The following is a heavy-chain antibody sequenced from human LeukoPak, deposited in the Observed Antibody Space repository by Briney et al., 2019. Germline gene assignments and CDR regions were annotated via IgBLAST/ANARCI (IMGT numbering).Heavy chain of an antibody. D-gene: IGHD3-3*01. Sequence: GSLRLSCAASGFTFSSYGMHWARQAPGKGLEWVAVIWYGGSNKYYADSVKGRFTISRDNSKNTLYLQMNSLRAEDTAVYYCAKDYDFWSGPMDVWGKGTTVTVSS. J-gene: IGHJ6*03. CDR3: AKDYDFWSGPMDV. CDR2: IWYGGSNK. V-gene: IGHV3-30*02. CDR1: GFTFSSYG.